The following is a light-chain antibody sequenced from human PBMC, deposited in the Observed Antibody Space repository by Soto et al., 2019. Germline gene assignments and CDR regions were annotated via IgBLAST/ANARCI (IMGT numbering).Light chain of an antibody. Sequence: DIVMTQTPLSLSVTPGQLASISCKSSQSLLHSDGKTYLSWYLQRSGQPPQLLIHEVSNRFSGVPDRFSGSGSGKDFTLEISRVEAEDVGIYYCMQSIPLPRTFGQGTNVEIK. CDR3: MQSIPLPRT. CDR2: EVS. J-gene: IGKJ1*01. V-gene: IGKV2D-29*01. CDR1: QSLLHSDGKTY.